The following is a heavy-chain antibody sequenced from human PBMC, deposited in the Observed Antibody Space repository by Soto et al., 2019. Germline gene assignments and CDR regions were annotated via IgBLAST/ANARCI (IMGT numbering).Heavy chain of an antibody. CDR1: GGSISDDSY. CDR2: IYHTGNT. V-gene: IGHV4-30-4*01. J-gene: IGHJ5*01. CDR3: ARDEYQLLPSVSWFVS. D-gene: IGHD2-2*01. Sequence: SETLSLTCTVSGGSISDDSYWSWIRQTPGKGLEWIGYIYHTGNTYYNPSLRSRVSISVDKSKSQFSLKLISVTAADTAVYFCARDEYQLLPSVSWFVSWGQGTLVTVSS.